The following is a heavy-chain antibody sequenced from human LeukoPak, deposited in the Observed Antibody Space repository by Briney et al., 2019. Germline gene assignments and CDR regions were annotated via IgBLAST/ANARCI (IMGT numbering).Heavy chain of an antibody. D-gene: IGHD6-13*01. CDR3: ATRIAAASVSGDY. CDR1: GFTVSSNY. Sequence: GGSLRLSRAASGFTVSSNYMSWVRQAPGKGLEWVSVIYSGGSTYYADSVKGRFTISRDNSKNTLYLQMNSLRAEDTAVYYCATRIAAASVSGDYWGQGTLVTVSS. CDR2: IYSGGST. V-gene: IGHV3-53*01. J-gene: IGHJ4*02.